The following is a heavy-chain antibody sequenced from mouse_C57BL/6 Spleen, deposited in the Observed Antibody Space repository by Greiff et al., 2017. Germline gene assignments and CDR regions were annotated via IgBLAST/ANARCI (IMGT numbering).Heavy chain of an antibody. Sequence: EVQLQESGPGLVKPSQSLSLTCSVTGYSITSGYYWNWIRQFPGNKLEWMGYISYDGSNNYNPSLKNRISITRDTSKNQFFLKLNSVTTEDTATYYCAREGATVVATSYWYFDVWGTGTTVTVSS. CDR2: ISYDGSN. CDR3: AREGATVVATSYWYFDV. D-gene: IGHD1-1*01. J-gene: IGHJ1*03. CDR1: GYSITSGYY. V-gene: IGHV3-6*01.